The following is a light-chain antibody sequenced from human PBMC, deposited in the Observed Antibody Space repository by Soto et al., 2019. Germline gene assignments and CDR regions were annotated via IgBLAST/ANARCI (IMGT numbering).Light chain of an antibody. V-gene: IGLV1-51*01. J-gene: IGLJ3*02. Sequence: QSVLTQPPSVSAAPGQKVTISCSGSSSNIEKNYVSCYQQLTGTAPKLLIYDSDKRPSEIPDRFSASKSGTSATLAITGLQTGDEADYCCGAWDDSLHTVVFGGGTQLTVL. CDR3: GAWDDSLHTVV. CDR1: SSNIEKNY. CDR2: DSD.